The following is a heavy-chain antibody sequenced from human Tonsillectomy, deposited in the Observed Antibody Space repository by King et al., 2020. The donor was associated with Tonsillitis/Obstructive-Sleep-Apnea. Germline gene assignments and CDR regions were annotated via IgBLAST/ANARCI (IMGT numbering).Heavy chain of an antibody. D-gene: IGHD6-13*01. V-gene: IGHV2-70*15. CDR2: IDWDDDK. CDR1: GFSLSTSGMC. Sequence: QVTLKESGPALVKPTQTLTLTCTFSGFSLSTSGMCVSWIRQPPGKALEWLARIDWDDDKYYSTSLKTRLTISKDTSKNQVVLTMTNMDPVDTATYYCAPSTAYSSSWPPNVDYWGQGTLVTVSS. CDR3: APSTAYSSSWPPNVDY. J-gene: IGHJ4*02.